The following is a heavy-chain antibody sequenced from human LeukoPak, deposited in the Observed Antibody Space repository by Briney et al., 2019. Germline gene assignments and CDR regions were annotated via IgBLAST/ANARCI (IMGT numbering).Heavy chain of an antibody. D-gene: IGHD4-11*01. V-gene: IGHV1-69*13. CDR2: IIPIFGTA. CDR3: ARDGSETTEEDFDY. CDR1: GYTFTNYD. J-gene: IGHJ4*02. Sequence: VASVKVSCKASGYTFTNYDINWVRQATGQGLEWMGGIIPIFGTANYAQKFQGRVTITADESTSTAYMELSSLRSEDTAVYYCARDGSETTEEDFDYWGQGTLVTVSS.